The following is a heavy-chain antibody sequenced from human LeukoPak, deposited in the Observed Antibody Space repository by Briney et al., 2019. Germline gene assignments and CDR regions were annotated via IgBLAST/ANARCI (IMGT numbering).Heavy chain of an antibody. V-gene: IGHV4-59*08. CDR1: GGSVTSFY. D-gene: IGHD4-17*01. J-gene: IGHJ5*02. Sequence: SETLSLTCNVSGGSVTSFYWSWIRQSPGKGLEWIGDLFYTGRTNFNPSLKSRVSISADTSKNQFSLRLSSVAAADTAVYYCTRQLTTVSRGGWFDPWGQGTLVTVSS. CDR2: LFYTGRT. CDR3: TRQLTTVSRGGWFDP.